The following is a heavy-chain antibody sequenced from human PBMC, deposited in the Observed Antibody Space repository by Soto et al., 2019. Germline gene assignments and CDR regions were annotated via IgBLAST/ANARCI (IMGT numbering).Heavy chain of an antibody. Sequence: QVQLVQSGAEVKKPGASVKVSCKASGYTFTSYGICWVRQAPGQGLEWMGWISAYNGNTNYAQKVQGRVTMTTDTSESTAYMELRSLRYADSAVYYCARDDQWVAESPGEVFDIWGQGTEVTDSS. V-gene: IGHV1-18*01. D-gene: IGHD1-26*01. CDR1: GYTFTSYG. J-gene: IGHJ3*02. CDR3: ARDDQWVAESPGEVFDI. CDR2: ISAYNGNT.